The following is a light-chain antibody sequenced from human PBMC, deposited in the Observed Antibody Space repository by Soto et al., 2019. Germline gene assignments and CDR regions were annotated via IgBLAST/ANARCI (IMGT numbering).Light chain of an antibody. CDR2: LGS. CDR3: AQGLATPFT. J-gene: IGKJ4*01. Sequence: EIVLTQSPLSLPVTTGEPASISCRSSRNLLHSNGYYYLDWYLQKPGQSPQLLIYLGSNRASGVPDRFSGSGSGTDFTLTISRVEAEDVGVYFCAQGLATPFTFGGGTKVDIK. V-gene: IGKV2-28*01. CDR1: RNLLHSNGYYY.